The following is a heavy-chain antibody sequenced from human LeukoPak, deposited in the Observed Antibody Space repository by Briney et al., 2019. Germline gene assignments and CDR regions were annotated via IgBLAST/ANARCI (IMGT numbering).Heavy chain of an antibody. CDR2: IYPGDSDT. CDR1: GYSFTSYW. CDR3: ARQSRDGSKTRGYYFDY. D-gene: IGHD3-10*01. Sequence: GESLKISCKGSGYSFTSYWIGWVRQMPGKGLEWMGIIYPGDSDTRYSPSFQGQVTISADKSISTAYLQWSSLKASDTAMYYCARQSRDGSKTRGYYFDYWGQGALVTVSS. J-gene: IGHJ4*02. V-gene: IGHV5-51*01.